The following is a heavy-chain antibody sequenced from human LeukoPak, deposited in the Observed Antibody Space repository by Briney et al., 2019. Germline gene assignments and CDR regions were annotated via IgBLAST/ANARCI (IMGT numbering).Heavy chain of an antibody. V-gene: IGHV1-18*01. J-gene: IGHJ4*02. CDR2: ISAYNGHT. CDR3: AIGSPARY. D-gene: IGHD2-15*01. Sequence: ASVNVSCKASGYTFTSFGISWVRQAPGQGLEWMGWISAYNGHTKYAQKLQGRVTMTTDTSTSTAYMEMRSLRSDDTAAYYCAIGSPARYWGQGTLVTVSS. CDR1: GYTFTSFG.